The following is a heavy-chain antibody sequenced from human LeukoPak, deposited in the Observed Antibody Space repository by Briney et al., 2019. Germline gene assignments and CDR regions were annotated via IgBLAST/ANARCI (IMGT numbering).Heavy chain of an antibody. D-gene: IGHD3-22*01. V-gene: IGHV3-23*01. Sequence: GGSLRLSCAASGFTFSSYAMSWVRQAPGKGLEWVSAISGSGGSTYYADSVKGRFTISRDNSKNTLYLQMNSLRAEDTAVYYCAKVRTVYDSSGYYYYFDYWGQGTLVTVSS. J-gene: IGHJ4*02. CDR2: ISGSGGST. CDR1: GFTFSSYA. CDR3: AKVRTVYDSSGYYYYFDY.